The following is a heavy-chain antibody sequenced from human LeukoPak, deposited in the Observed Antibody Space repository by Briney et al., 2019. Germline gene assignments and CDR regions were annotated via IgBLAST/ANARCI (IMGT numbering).Heavy chain of an antibody. CDR3: ARVKDYYYYYMDV. J-gene: IGHJ6*03. CDR1: GGSISSYY. Sequence: SETLPLTCTVSGGSISSYYWSWIRQPPGKGLEWIGYIYYSGSTNYNPSLKSRVTISVDTSKNQFSLKLSSVTAADTAVYYCARVKDYYYYYMDVWGKGATVTVSS. CDR2: IYYSGST. V-gene: IGHV4-59*01.